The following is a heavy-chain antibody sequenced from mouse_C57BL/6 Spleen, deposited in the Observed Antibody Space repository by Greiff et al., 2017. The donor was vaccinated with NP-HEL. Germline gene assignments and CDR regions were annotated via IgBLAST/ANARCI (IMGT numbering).Heavy chain of an antibody. D-gene: IGHD2-1*01. CDR3: AVFFYYDYYAMDY. CDR1: GYTFTSYW. CDR2: INPSNGGT. V-gene: IGHV1-53*01. Sequence: QVQLQQPGTELVKPGASVKLSCKASGYTFTSYWMHWVKQRPGQGLEWIGNINPSNGGTNYNEKFKSKATLTVDKSSSTAYMQLSSLTSEDSAGYYCAVFFYYDYYAMDYWGQGTSVTGSS. J-gene: IGHJ4*01.